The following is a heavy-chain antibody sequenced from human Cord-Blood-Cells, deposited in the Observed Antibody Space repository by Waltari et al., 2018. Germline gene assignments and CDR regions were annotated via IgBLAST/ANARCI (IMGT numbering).Heavy chain of an antibody. J-gene: IGHJ1*01. CDR3: ARDLSHNGYSSFQH. CDR1: GGPFSSYA. D-gene: IGHD6-19*01. V-gene: IGHV1-69*01. Sequence: QVQLVQSGAEVKKPGSSVKVSCKASGGPFSSYAISWVRPAPGQGLEWMGGIIPIFGTANYAQKFQGRVTITADESTSTAYMELSSLRSEDTAVYYCARDLSHNGYSSFQHWGQGTLVTVSS. CDR2: IIPIFGTA.